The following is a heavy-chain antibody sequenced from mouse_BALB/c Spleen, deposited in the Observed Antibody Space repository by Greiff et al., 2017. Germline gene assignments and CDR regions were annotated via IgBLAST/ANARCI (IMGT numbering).Heavy chain of an antibody. CDR2: ISYSGST. Sequence: VQLQQSGPGLVKPSQSLSLTCTVTGYSITSDYAWNWIRQFPGTKLEWMGYISYSGSTSYNPSLKSRISITRDTSKNQFFLQLNSVTTEDTATYYCARATTVVDYWGQGTTLTVSS. V-gene: IGHV3-2*02. CDR1: GYSITSDYA. J-gene: IGHJ2*01. D-gene: IGHD1-1*01. CDR3: ARATTVVDY.